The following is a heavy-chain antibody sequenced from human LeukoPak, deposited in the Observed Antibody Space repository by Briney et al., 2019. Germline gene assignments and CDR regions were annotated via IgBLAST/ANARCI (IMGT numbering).Heavy chain of an antibody. CDR3: TRGGVLLLDY. CDR2: IKTNIDGGTT. CDR1: GFAFSTAW. D-gene: IGHD3-10*01. J-gene: IGHJ4*02. Sequence: GGSLRLSCAASGFAFSTAWMTWVRQAPGKGLEWVGQIKTNIDGGTTDYAAPVKGRFTISRDDSKNSLYLQLNSLKIEDTAVYYCTRGGVLLLDYWGQGTLVTVSS. V-gene: IGHV3-15*01.